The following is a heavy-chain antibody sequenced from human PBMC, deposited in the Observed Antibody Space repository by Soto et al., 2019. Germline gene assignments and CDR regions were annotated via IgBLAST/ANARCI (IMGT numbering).Heavy chain of an antibody. Sequence: GASVKVSCKASGGTFSSYAISWVRQAPGQGLEWMGGIIPIFGTANYAQKFQGRGTITADESTSTAYMELSSLRSEDTAVYYCARGGLRMVVAATPFLMDVWGQGTTVTVSS. V-gene: IGHV1-69*13. CDR2: IIPIFGTA. CDR1: GGTFSSYA. CDR3: ARGGLRMVVAATPFLMDV. D-gene: IGHD2-15*01. J-gene: IGHJ6*02.